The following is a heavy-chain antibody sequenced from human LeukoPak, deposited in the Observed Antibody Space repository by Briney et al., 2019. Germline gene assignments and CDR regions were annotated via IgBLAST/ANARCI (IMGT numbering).Heavy chain of an antibody. D-gene: IGHD6-6*01. V-gene: IGHV5-51*01. CDR2: IYPGDSDT. J-gene: IGHJ3*02. CDR1: GYSFTSYW. Sequence: GESLKISCKGSGYSFTSYWIGWVRHMPGKGLEWMGIIYPGDSDTRYSPSFQGQVTISADKSISTAYLQWSSLKASDTAMYYCARPDMGSSSSLLFPDDAFDIWGQGTMVTVSS. CDR3: ARPDMGSSSSLLFPDDAFDI.